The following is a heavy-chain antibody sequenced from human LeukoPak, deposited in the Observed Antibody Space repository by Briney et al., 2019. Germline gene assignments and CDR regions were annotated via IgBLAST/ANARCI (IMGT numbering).Heavy chain of an antibody. Sequence: PGGSLRLSCAASGFTFDDYTMHWVRQAPGKGLEWVSLISWDGGSTYYADSVKGRFTISRDNSKNTLYLQMNSLRAEDTAVYYCARGPTPYYYDSSGYYGSYFDYWGQGTLVTVSS. CDR3: ARGPTPYYYDSSGYYGSYFDY. CDR1: GFTFDDYT. V-gene: IGHV3-43*01. CDR2: ISWDGGST. D-gene: IGHD3-22*01. J-gene: IGHJ4*02.